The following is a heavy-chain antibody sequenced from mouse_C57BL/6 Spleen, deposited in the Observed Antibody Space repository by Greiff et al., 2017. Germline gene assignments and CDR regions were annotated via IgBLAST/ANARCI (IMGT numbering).Heavy chain of an antibody. CDR1: GFTFSNYW. CDR3: TVYYGSSCDAMDY. J-gene: IGHJ4*01. V-gene: IGHV6-3*01. CDR2: IRLKSDNYAT. Sequence: EVKLMESGGGLVQPGGSMKLSCVASGFTFSNYWMNWVRQSPEKGLEWVAQIRLKSDNYATHYAESVKGRFTISRDDSKSSVYLQMNNLRAEDTGIYYCTVYYGSSCDAMDYWGQGTSVTVSS. D-gene: IGHD1-1*01.